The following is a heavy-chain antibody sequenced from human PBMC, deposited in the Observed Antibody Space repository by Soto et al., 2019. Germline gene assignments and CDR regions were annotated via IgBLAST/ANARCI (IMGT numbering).Heavy chain of an antibody. CDR3: ATAEQLARHNWFDP. D-gene: IGHD6-6*01. CDR1: GYTLSELS. Sequence: GASVKVSCKVSGYTLSELSMHWVRQAPGKGLEWMGGFDPEDGETIYAQKFQGRVTMTEDTSTDTAYMELSSLRSEDTAVYYCATAEQLARHNWFDPWGQGTLVTVSS. J-gene: IGHJ5*02. CDR2: FDPEDGET. V-gene: IGHV1-24*01.